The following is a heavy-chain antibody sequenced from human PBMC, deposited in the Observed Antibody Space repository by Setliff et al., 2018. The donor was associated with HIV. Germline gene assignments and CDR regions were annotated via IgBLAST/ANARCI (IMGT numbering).Heavy chain of an antibody. CDR2: INRDESRK. D-gene: IGHD3-16*01. V-gene: IGHV3-7*03. CDR3: VGPDFEVPQGGH. CDR1: GFDFKNYW. J-gene: IGHJ1*01. Sequence: GGSLRLSCAASGFDFKNYWMSWVRQGPGKGPEWVANINRDESRKSYVDSVKGRFTISRDNAKNSVYLQMNNLRDEDTAVYFCVGPDFEVPQGGHWGQGTLVTVSS.